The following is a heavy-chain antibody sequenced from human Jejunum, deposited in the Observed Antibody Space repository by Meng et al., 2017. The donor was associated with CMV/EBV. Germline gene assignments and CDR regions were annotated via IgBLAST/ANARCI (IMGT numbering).Heavy chain of an antibody. CDR2: IHYSGST. D-gene: IGHD5-18*01. J-gene: IGHJ4*02. V-gene: IGHV4-59*01. CDR1: GASSGTSG. CDR3: ARGHTLMVTPFDY. Sequence: VSGASSGTSGWSWIRQSPGKGLEWIGYIHYSGSTDYNPSLKSRVTISGDTSKNQFSLKLSSVTAADTAVYFCARGHTLMVTPFDYWGQGTLVTVSS.